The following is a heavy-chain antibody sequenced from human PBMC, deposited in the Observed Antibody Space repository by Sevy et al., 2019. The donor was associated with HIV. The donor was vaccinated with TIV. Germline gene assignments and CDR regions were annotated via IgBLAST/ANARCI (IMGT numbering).Heavy chain of an antibody. D-gene: IGHD3-3*01. CDR3: ARARITIFGVADKVYYYYGMDV. Sequence: SETLSLTCAVYGGSFSGYYWNWIRQSPGKGLEWIGEINHSGSTHYNPSLKSRVTISVDTSKNQFSLKLSSVTAADTAVYYCARARITIFGVADKVYYYYGMDVWGQGTTVTVSS. CDR2: INHSGST. CDR1: GGSFSGYY. J-gene: IGHJ6*02. V-gene: IGHV4-34*01.